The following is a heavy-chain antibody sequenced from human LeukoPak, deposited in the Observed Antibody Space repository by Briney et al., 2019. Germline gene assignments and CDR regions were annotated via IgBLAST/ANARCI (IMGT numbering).Heavy chain of an antibody. V-gene: IGHV3-9*01. J-gene: IGHJ4*02. CDR3: AKDNRRHYASGPNPDSLH. Sequence: GGSLRLSCAGSGFIFNNYAMHWVRQPPGKGLEWVSGISWNSGTIDYADSVRGRFTISRDNAKNSLNLQMDSLRVEDTAFYYCAKDNRRHYASGPNPDSLHWGQGALVTVSS. CDR1: GFIFNNYA. CDR2: ISWNSGTI. D-gene: IGHD2-2*01.